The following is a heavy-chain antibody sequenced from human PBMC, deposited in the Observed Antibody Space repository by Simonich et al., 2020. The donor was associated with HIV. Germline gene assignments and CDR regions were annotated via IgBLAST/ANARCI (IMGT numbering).Heavy chain of an antibody. D-gene: IGHD4-17*01. CDR1: GGSFSGYY. CDR2: INHSGST. CDR3: ARRHPTTVTTPYFDY. V-gene: IGHV4-34*01. Sequence: QVQLQQWGAGLLKPSETLSLTCAVYGGSFSGYYWSWLRQPPGKGLGWIGEINHSGSTNYNPSLKSRVTISVDTSKNQFSLKLSSVTAADTAVYYCARRHPTTVTTPYFDYWGQGTLVTVSS. J-gene: IGHJ4*02.